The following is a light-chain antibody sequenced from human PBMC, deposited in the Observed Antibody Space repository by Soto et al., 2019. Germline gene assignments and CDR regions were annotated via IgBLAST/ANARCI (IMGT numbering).Light chain of an antibody. CDR1: SSNIGAGYV. V-gene: IGLV1-40*01. CDR3: QSYDSSLSAVL. J-gene: IGLJ2*01. CDR2: VNN. Sequence: QSVLTQPPSVSGAPGQRVTISCTGSSSNIGAGYVVHWYQQLPGTAPKLLIYVNNNRPSGVPDRFSGSKSGTSASLAITGLQAEDEADYYCQSYDSSLSAVLFGGGTQLTVL.